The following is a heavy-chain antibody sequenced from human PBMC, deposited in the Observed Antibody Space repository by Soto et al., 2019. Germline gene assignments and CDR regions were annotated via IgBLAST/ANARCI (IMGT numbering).Heavy chain of an antibody. Sequence: QVQLVESGGGVVQPGRSLRLSCAASGFTFSSYAMHWVRQAPGKGLEWVAVISYDGSNKYYADSVKGRFTISRDNSKNTLYLQMNSLRAEVTAVYYGARASNGWYYDYWGQGTLVTVSS. CDR2: ISYDGSNK. D-gene: IGHD6-19*01. V-gene: IGHV3-30-3*01. CDR3: ARASNGWYYDY. CDR1: GFTFSSYA. J-gene: IGHJ4*02.